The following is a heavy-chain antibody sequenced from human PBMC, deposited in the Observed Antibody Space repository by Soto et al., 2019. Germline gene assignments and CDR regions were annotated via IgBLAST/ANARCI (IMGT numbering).Heavy chain of an antibody. D-gene: IGHD5-12*01. J-gene: IGHJ4*02. CDR3: ARDSRRWLRLRGDFDY. Sequence: GGSLRLSCAASGFTFSSYWMSWVRQAPGKGLEWVANIKQDGSEKYYVDSVKGRFTISRDNAKNSLYLQMNSLRAEDTAVYYCARDSRRWLRLRGDFDYWGQGTLVTVSS. V-gene: IGHV3-7*01. CDR2: IKQDGSEK. CDR1: GFTFSSYW.